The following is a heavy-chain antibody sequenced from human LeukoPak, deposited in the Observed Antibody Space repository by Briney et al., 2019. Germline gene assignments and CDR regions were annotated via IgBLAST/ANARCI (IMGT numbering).Heavy chain of an antibody. CDR1: GFTFSSDA. V-gene: IGHV3-66*01. Sequence: PGGSLRLSCAASGFTFSSDAMSWVRQAPGKGLEWVSIIYSGGSTFYADSVKGRFTISRDNSKNTLYLQMNSLRAEDTAVYYCAGGSGFRTFFGYWGQGTLVTVSS. D-gene: IGHD3-10*01. CDR3: AGGSGFRTFFGY. CDR2: IYSGGST. J-gene: IGHJ4*02.